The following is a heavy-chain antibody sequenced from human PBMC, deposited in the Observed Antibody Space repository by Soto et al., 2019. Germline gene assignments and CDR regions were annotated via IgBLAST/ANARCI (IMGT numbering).Heavy chain of an antibody. CDR2: ISAYNGNT. J-gene: IGHJ4*02. D-gene: IGHD2-15*01. V-gene: IGHV1-18*01. Sequence: ASVKVSCKASGYTFTSYGISWVRQAPGQGLEWMGWISAYNGNTNYAQKNQGRVTMTTDTSTSTAYLELRSLSFDDTAVYYCARGFEYCSGGSCSQYYFDYWGQGTLVTVSS. CDR1: GYTFTSYG. CDR3: ARGFEYCSGGSCSQYYFDY.